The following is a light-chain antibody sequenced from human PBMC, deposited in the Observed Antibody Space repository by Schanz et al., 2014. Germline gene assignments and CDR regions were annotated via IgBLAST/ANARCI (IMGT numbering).Light chain of an antibody. CDR3: AAWDDSLNGRV. CDR1: SSNIGSNT. CDR2: SST. V-gene: IGLV1-44*01. J-gene: IGLJ3*02. Sequence: QSVLTQPPSTSGTPGQRVTISCSGSSSNIGSNTVNWYQQLPGTAPKLLIYSSTQRPSGVPDRFSGSKSGTSASLAISGLQSEDEADYYCAAWDDSLNGRVFGGGTKLTVL.